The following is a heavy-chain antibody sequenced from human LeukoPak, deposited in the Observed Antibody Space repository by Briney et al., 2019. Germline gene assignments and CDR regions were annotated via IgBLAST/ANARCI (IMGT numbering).Heavy chain of an antibody. V-gene: IGHV3-30-3*01. CDR3: ARDAQSGAFSGFDY. CDR1: GFTFGNYA. Sequence: PGTSLRLSCAASGFTFGNYAIHWVRQVPGEGLEWVAIITHNGGTQYYADSVKGRFTISRDNSQSTVFLQMNSLRPEDTAVYYCARDAQSGAFSGFDYWGQGTLVTVSS. J-gene: IGHJ4*02. CDR2: ITHNGGTQ. D-gene: IGHD1-26*01.